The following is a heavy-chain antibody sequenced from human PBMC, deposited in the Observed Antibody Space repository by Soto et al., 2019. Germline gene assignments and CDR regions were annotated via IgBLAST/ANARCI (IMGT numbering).Heavy chain of an antibody. J-gene: IGHJ3*02. CDR1: GGTVSSYT. D-gene: IGHD2-21*01. CDR2: IIPILGIA. V-gene: IGHV1-69*04. Sequence: SVKVSCKASGGTVSSYTISWVRQAPGQGLEWMGRIIPILGIANYAQKFQGRVTITADKSTSTAYMELSSLRSEDTAVYYCERDTGDSRGVAFDIWGQGTMVTVSS. CDR3: ERDTGDSRGVAFDI.